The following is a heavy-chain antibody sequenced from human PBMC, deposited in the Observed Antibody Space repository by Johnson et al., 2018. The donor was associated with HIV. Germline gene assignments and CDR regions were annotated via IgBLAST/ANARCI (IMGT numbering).Heavy chain of an antibody. CDR3: AKEGRYGAFPLWFDI. V-gene: IGHV3-33*06. J-gene: IGHJ3*02. CDR1: GFTFSDYA. CDR2: IWYDGSNK. Sequence: QVQLVESGGGVVQPGRSLRLSCVASGFTFSDYAVHWVRQAPGKGLEWVAVIWYDGSNKYYADSVKGRFTISRDNSKNTLYLQMNSLRAEDTAVYYCAKEGRYGAFPLWFDIWGQGTMVTVSS. D-gene: IGHD1-14*01.